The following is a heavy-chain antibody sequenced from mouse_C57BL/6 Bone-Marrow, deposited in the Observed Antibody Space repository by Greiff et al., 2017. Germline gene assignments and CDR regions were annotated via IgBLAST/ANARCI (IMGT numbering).Heavy chain of an antibody. D-gene: IGHD2-3*01. J-gene: IGHJ4*01. CDR1: GYAFSSYW. V-gene: IGHV1-80*01. CDR2: IYPGDGDT. Sequence: QVHVKQSGAELVKPGASVKISCKASGYAFSSYWMNWVKQRPGKGLEWIGQIYPGDGDTNYNGKFKGKATLTADKSSSTAYMQLSSLTSEDSAVYFCAINDGYLYYYAMDYWGQGTSVTVSS. CDR3: AINDGYLYYYAMDY.